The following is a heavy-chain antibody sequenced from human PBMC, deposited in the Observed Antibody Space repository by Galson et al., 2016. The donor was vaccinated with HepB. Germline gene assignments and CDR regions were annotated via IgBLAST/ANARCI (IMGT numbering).Heavy chain of an antibody. D-gene: IGHD3-10*01. J-gene: IGHJ5*02. CDR2: IHHSGST. Sequence: SETLSLTCTVSGYSISSGYNWGWIRQPPGKGLEWIGSIHHSGSTFYNPSLRSRVTISLDTSKNQFSLKLSYVTAADTAVYYCARGRRVRGVHTRFNWIDPWGQGSLVTVSS. V-gene: IGHV4-38-2*02. CDR1: GYSISSGYN. CDR3: ARGRRVRGVHTRFNWIDP.